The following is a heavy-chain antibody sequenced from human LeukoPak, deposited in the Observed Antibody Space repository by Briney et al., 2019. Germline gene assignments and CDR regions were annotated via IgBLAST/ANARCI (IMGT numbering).Heavy chain of an antibody. Sequence: GGSLRLSCAASGFTFTTYWMSWVRQAPGKGLEWVSSISSSSSNIYYADSVKGRFTFSRDNDKNSLYLQMNSLRAENTAVYYCARVSEGWFGELNGYYYYMDVWGKETTVTISS. CDR2: ISSSSSNI. CDR3: ARVSEGWFGELNGYYYYMDV. J-gene: IGHJ6*03. V-gene: IGHV3-21*01. CDR1: GFTFTTYW. D-gene: IGHD3-10*01.